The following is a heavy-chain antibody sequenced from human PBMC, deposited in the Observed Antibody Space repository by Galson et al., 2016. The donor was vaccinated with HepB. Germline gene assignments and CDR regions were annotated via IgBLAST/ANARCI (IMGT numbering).Heavy chain of an antibody. D-gene: IGHD1-7*01. CDR2: ISGNARST. CDR3: AKDLSYWNSPFFDY. J-gene: IGHJ4*02. CDR1: GFTFSSYA. V-gene: IGHV3-23*01. Sequence: SLRLSCAASGFTFSSYAMNWVRQAPGKGLEWVSSISGNARSTYYAGSVKGRFTISRDNSKNTLYLQVNSLRAEDTAVYYCAKDLSYWNSPFFDYWGQGTLVTVSS.